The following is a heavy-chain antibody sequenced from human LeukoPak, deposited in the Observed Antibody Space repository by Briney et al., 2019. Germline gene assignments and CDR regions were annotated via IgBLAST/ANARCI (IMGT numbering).Heavy chain of an antibody. D-gene: IGHD1-26*01. CDR1: GGSFSGYY. Sequence: TASETLSLTCAVYGGSFSGYYWSWIRQPPGKGLEWIGEINHSGSTNYNPSLKSRVTISVDTSKNQFSLKLSSVTAADTAVYYCARGRVGANFVLDYWGQGTLVTVSS. CDR3: ARGRVGANFVLDY. J-gene: IGHJ4*02. CDR2: INHSGST. V-gene: IGHV4-34*01.